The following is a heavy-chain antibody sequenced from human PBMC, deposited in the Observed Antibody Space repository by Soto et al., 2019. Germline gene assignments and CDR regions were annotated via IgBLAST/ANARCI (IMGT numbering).Heavy chain of an antibody. CDR3: ARAWLVPAALRPSYYYYGMDV. CDR1: GYTFTSYY. V-gene: IGHV1-46*01. CDR2: INPSGGST. J-gene: IGHJ6*02. Sequence: ASVKVSCKASGYTFTSYYRHWVRQAPGQGLEWMGIINPSGGSTSYAQKFQGSVTMTRDTSTSTVYMELSSLRSEDTAVYYCARAWLVPAALRPSYYYYGMDVWGQGTTVIVSS. D-gene: IGHD2-2*01.